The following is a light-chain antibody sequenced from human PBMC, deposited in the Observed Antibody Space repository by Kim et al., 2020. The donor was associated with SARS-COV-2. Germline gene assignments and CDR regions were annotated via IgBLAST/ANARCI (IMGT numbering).Light chain of an antibody. CDR3: CSYAGSYTFYV. CDR1: SSDVGGYNY. Sequence: AVTISCTGTSSDVGGYNYVSWYQQHPGKAPKLMIYDVSKRPSWVPDRFSGSKSDNTASLTISGLQAEDEADYYCCSYAGSYTFYVFGTGTKVTVL. J-gene: IGLJ1*01. CDR2: DVS. V-gene: IGLV2-11*03.